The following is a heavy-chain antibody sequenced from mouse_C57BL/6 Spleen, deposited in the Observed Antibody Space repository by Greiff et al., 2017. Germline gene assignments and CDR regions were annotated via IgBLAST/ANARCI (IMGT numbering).Heavy chain of an antibody. Sequence: QVQLQQPGAELVMPGASVKLSCKASGYTFTSYWMHWVKQRPGQGLEWIGEIDPSDSYTNYNQKFKGKSTLTVDKSSSTAYMQLSSLTSEDSAVYYCARRAGYDSYYFDYWGQGTTLTVSS. CDR1: GYTFTSYW. CDR3: ARRAGYDSYYFDY. V-gene: IGHV1-69*01. D-gene: IGHD2-4*01. CDR2: IDPSDSYT. J-gene: IGHJ2*01.